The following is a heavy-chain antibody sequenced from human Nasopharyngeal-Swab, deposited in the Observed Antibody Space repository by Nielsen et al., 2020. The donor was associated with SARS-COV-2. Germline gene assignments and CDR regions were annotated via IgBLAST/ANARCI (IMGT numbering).Heavy chain of an antibody. D-gene: IGHD5-12*01. CDR1: GLSFSEFW. CDR3: ARDRGYYAFDY. Sequence: GASLKISCAASGLSFSEFWMYWVRQAPGKGLEWVASINKDGSEKYYGDPVRGRFTTSRDNAENSLSLQMNSLRGEDTAVYYCARDRGYYAFDYWGQGTLVTVSS. V-gene: IGHV3-7*01. J-gene: IGHJ4*02. CDR2: INKDGSEK.